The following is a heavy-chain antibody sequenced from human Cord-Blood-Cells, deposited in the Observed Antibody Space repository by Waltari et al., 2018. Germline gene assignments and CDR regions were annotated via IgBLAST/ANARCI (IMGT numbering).Heavy chain of an antibody. J-gene: IGHJ3*02. Sequence: EVQLVQSGAEVKKPGESLKISCKGSGYSFTSYWIGWVRQMPGKGLEWMGIIYPGYSDTRYNPSFQGQGTILADKSISAAYLQWCSPEASDTATYYCALLPTGEIVATTRTFDIWGQWTMVTVSS. V-gene: IGHV5-51*01. CDR3: ALLPTGEIVATTRTFDI. CDR1: GYSFTSYW. D-gene: IGHD5-12*01. CDR2: IYPGYSDT.